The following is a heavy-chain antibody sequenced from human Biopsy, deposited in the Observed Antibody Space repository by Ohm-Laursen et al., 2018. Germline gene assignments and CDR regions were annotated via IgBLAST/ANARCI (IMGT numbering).Heavy chain of an antibody. Sequence: SSVKVSCKASGGTFISFGISWVRQAPRQGLEWMGEINSMFGTTNYAQTFQGRVTITADESTSTAYMEVSSLRSEDTAVYYCAKRGVERGRPLAYWGQGTLVTVSS. CDR1: GGTFISFG. V-gene: IGHV1-69*01. D-gene: IGHD1-1*01. CDR2: INSMFGTT. CDR3: AKRGVERGRPLAY. J-gene: IGHJ4*02.